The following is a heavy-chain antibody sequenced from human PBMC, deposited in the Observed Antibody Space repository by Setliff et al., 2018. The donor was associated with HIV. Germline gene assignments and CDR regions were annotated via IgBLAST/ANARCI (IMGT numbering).Heavy chain of an antibody. V-gene: IGHV4-39*01. CDR1: GVSINSTDHY. Sequence: PSETLSLPCSVSGVSINSTDHYWGWIRQSPGKRLEWIGSVSQSGSTYYNPPLKSRITISVDRSKNLFSLKLISVTAADQGVYYCARVPVAGANWFDPWGRGTLVTVSS. CDR3: ARVPVAGANWFDP. D-gene: IGHD2-21*01. J-gene: IGHJ5*02. CDR2: VSQSGST.